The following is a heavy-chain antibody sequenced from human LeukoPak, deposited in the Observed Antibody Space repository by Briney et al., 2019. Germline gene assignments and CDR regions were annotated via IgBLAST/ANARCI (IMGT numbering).Heavy chain of an antibody. CDR3: ATDRGWRTSGYYLYYFEY. D-gene: IGHD3-3*01. Sequence: GGSLRLSCAASGFIFTGYFMSWVRKAPGKGLEWVASIKHDGSEKYYVDSVRGRFTISRDNTKNLPYLQMSSLRAEDTAVYYCATDRGWRTSGYYLYYFEYWGQGTLVTFSS. V-gene: IGHV3-7*01. CDR2: IKHDGSEK. J-gene: IGHJ4*02. CDR1: GFIFTGYF.